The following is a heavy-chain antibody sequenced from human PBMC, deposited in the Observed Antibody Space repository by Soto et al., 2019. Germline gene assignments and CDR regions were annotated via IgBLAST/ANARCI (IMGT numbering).Heavy chain of an antibody. V-gene: IGHV3-30*18. CDR2: ISYDGSNK. Sequence: GGSLSLSCAASGFTFSSYGMHWVRQAPGKGLEWVAVISYDGSNKYYADSVKGRFTISRDNSKNTLYLQMNSLRAEDTAVYYCAKDPRYSSSSLYYYYGMDVWGQGTTVTVSS. D-gene: IGHD6-6*01. CDR3: AKDPRYSSSSLYYYYGMDV. CDR1: GFTFSSYG. J-gene: IGHJ6*02.